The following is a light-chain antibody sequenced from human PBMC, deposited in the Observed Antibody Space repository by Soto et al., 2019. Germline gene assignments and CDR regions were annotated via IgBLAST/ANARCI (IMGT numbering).Light chain of an antibody. Sequence: DIVITQSTDSLAVSLGARATINCKSSQSVLYSSNNKNPFAWYKQKPGQPPKLLIYLASTRESGVPDRFSGSRSGTDFTLTISSLQAEDVAVYYCQKYYSSPQTFGKGTNVDIK. J-gene: IGKJ1*01. V-gene: IGKV4-1*01. CDR3: QKYYSSPQT. CDR1: QSVLYSSNNKNP. CDR2: LAS.